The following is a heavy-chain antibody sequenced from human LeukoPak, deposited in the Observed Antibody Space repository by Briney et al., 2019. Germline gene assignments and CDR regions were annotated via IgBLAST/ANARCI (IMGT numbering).Heavy chain of an antibody. J-gene: IGHJ4*02. D-gene: IGHD3-10*01. CDR3: ARGSRWFGENIDY. CDR2: IKEDDSEI. Sequence: GGSLRLSCAASGFLFSKYWMTWVRQAPGKGLEWVANIKEDDSEIYYVESVKGRFTISRDNAKNSLYLEMSSLRSDDTAVYYCARGSRWFGENIDYWGQGTLVTVSS. V-gene: IGHV3-7*03. CDR1: GFLFSKYW.